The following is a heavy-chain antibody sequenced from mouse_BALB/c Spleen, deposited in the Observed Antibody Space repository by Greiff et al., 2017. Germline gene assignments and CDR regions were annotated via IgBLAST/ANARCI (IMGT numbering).Heavy chain of an antibody. CDR2: ILPGSGST. J-gene: IGHJ2*01. D-gene: IGHD2-4*01. CDR1: GYTFSSYW. V-gene: IGHV1-9*01. Sequence: VQLQQSGAELMKPGASVKISCKATGYTFSSYWIEWVKQRPGHGLEWIGEILPGSGSTNYNEKFKGKATFTADTSSNTAYMQLSSLTSEDSAVYYCARRSMIYYDYDGFDYWGQGTTLTVSS. CDR3: ARRSMIYYDYDGFDY.